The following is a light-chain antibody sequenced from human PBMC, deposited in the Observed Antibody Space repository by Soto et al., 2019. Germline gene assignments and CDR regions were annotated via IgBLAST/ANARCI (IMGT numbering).Light chain of an antibody. J-gene: IGLJ1*01. CDR1: SSDVGGYNY. CDR2: DVS. CDR3: CSYGGSYTFV. Sequence: QSALTQPRSVSGSPGQSVTISCTGTSSDVGGYNYVSWYQQHPGKAPKLMIYDVSTRPSGVPDRFSGSKSGNTASLTISGLQADDEADYYCCSYGGSYTFVFGAVTKLTVL. V-gene: IGLV2-11*01.